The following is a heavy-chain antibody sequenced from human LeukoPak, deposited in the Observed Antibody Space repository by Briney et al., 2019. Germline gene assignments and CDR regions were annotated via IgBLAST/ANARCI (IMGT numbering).Heavy chain of an antibody. Sequence: SETLSLTCTVSGYSISNGYYWGWIRQPPGKGLEWIGEIYHSGSTNYNPSLKSRVTISVDKSKNQFSLKLSSVTAADTAVYYCARFCGGDCSFFDYWGQGTLVTVSS. D-gene: IGHD2-21*02. V-gene: IGHV4-38-2*02. J-gene: IGHJ4*02. CDR3: ARFCGGDCSFFDY. CDR1: GYSISNGYY. CDR2: IYHSGST.